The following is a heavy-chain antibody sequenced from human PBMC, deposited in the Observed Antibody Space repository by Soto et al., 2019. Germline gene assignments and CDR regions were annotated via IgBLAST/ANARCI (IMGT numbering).Heavy chain of an antibody. J-gene: IGHJ5*02. CDR3: ARVARIRYYGPGNWFDP. CDR2: IYYSGST. CDR1: GGSISSGDYY. V-gene: IGHV4-30-4*01. D-gene: IGHD3-10*01. Sequence: SETLSLTCTVSGGSISSGDYYWSWIRQPPGKGLEWIGYIYYSGSTYYNPSLKSRVTISVDTSKNQFSLKLSSVTAADTAVYYCARVARIRYYGPGNWFDPWGQGTLVTVSS.